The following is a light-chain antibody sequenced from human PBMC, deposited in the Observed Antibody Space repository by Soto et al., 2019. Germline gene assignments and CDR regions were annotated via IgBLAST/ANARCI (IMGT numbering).Light chain of an antibody. V-gene: IGKV3D-15*01. J-gene: IGKJ1*01. CDR2: GAS. CDR1: QSVSSY. Sequence: EIVLTQSPATLSLSPGERATLSCRASQSVSSYLAWYQQKPGQAPRLLIFGASIRVTGIPDRFIGSGSGTDFTLTISSLQSEDFAVYYCQQYNNWPRTFGQGTKVDI. CDR3: QQYNNWPRT.